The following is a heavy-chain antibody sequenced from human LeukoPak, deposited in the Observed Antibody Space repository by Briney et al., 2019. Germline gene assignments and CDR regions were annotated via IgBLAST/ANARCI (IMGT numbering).Heavy chain of an antibody. Sequence: ASVKVSYKASGYTFTGYYMHWVRQAPGRGLEWMGWINPNSGGTNYAQTLQGRVTMTRDTSISIVYMELSGLRTDDTAVYYCARVLRYDDSSGYYAYWGQGTLVTVSS. CDR3: ARVLRYDDSSGYYAY. D-gene: IGHD3-22*01. V-gene: IGHV1-2*02. CDR2: INPNSGGT. CDR1: GYTFTGYY. J-gene: IGHJ4*02.